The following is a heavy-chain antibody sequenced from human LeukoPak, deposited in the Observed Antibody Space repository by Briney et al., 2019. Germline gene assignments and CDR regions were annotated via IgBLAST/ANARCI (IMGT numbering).Heavy chain of an antibody. Sequence: ASVKVSCKASGYTFTSYGISWVRQAPGQGPEWMGWISAYNGNTNYAQKLQGRVTMTTDTSTSTAYMELRSLRSDDTAVYYCAITNSAAAGTPWFDPWGQGTLVTVSS. CDR3: AITNSAAAGTPWFDP. V-gene: IGHV1-18*01. D-gene: IGHD6-13*01. CDR2: ISAYNGNT. CDR1: GYTFTSYG. J-gene: IGHJ5*02.